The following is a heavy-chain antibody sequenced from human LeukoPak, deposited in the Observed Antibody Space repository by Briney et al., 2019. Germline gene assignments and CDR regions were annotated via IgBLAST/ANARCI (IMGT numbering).Heavy chain of an antibody. D-gene: IGHD4-17*01. J-gene: IGHJ4*02. Sequence: PSETLSLTCTVSGGSISSGGFYWSWIRQHPGKGLEYIGYIYYSGSTYYNPSLKSRVTISADTSKNQFSLKLSSVTAADTAVYYCVSSTVTGAHWARRPLVTVSS. CDR2: IYYSGST. V-gene: IGHV4-31*03. CDR3: VSSTVTGAH. CDR1: GGSISSGGFY.